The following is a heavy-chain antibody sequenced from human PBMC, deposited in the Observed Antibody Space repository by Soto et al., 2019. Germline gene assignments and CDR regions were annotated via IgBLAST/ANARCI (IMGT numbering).Heavy chain of an antibody. CDR1: GFTFSSSA. CDR2: IVLGNGNT. CDR3: ATRIGNIGWYWLDT. J-gene: IGHJ5*02. D-gene: IGHD6-19*01. Sequence: SVKVSCKASGFTFSSSAVQWVRQARGRRLEWIGWIVLGNGNTNYAQKFQERVTITRDMSTSTAYMEVRSLTFEDTAVYYCATRIGNIGWYWLDTWGQGTLVTVSS. V-gene: IGHV1-58*01.